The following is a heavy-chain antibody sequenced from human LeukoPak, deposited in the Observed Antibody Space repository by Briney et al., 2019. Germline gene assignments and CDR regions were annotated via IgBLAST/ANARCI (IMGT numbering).Heavy chain of an antibody. D-gene: IGHD3-10*01. V-gene: IGHV4-59*01. J-gene: IGHJ4*02. Sequence: SETLSLTCSVAGGSISSYYWSWIRQPPGKGLEWIGYIYYRGSTKYNPSLKSRVTISVDTSNNQFSLKLSSVTAADTAVYYCAAAAYGSGSYTVDYWGQGTLVTVSS. CDR3: AAAAYGSGSYTVDY. CDR2: IYYRGST. CDR1: GGSISSYY.